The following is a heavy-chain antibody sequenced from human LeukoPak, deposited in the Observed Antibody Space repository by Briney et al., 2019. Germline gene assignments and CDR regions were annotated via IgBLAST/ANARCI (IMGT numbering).Heavy chain of an antibody. CDR2: IYNSRST. D-gene: IGHD6-19*01. J-gene: IGHJ5*01. Sequence: SETLSLTCTVSGGSISSYYWSWIRQPPGKGLEWIGYIYNSRSTNYNPSLKSRVTISVDTSKNQFSLKLSSVTAEDTAVYFCARLKEWLADSWGQGTLVTVSS. CDR1: GGSISSYY. CDR3: ARLKEWLADS. V-gene: IGHV4-59*01.